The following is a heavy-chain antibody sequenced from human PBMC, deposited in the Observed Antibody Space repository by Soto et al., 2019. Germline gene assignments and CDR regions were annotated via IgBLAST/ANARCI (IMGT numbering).Heavy chain of an antibody. CDR2: IRATGVT. D-gene: IGHD4-17*01. Sequence: EVQLVESGGDLVQPGGSLRLSCAASGITFSSHAMNGVRQAPGKGVEWVASIRATGVTYYADSVKGRFIISRDNAKDSLFLQMDSLRVEDTAVYYCLAGDYNWGQGTLVTVSS. CDR1: GITFSSHA. CDR3: LAGDYN. J-gene: IGHJ4*02. V-gene: IGHV3-48*01.